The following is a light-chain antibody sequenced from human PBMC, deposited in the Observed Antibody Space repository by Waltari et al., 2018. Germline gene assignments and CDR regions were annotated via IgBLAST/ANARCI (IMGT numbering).Light chain of an antibody. CDR2: KDS. Sequence: SSELTQSPSVSVSPGQTARITCSGDALPDQYAFWYQQKPGQAPVLVIYKDSERPSGIPVRFSGSSSGTIVTLTISGVQAEDEADYYCQSADSSGTLFGGWTRLTVL. V-gene: IGLV3-25*03. CDR1: ALPDQY. CDR3: QSADSSGTL. J-gene: IGLJ2*01.